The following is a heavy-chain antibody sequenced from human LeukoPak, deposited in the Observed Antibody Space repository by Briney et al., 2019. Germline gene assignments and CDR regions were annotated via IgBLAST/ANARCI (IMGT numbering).Heavy chain of an antibody. D-gene: IGHD2-8*01. J-gene: IGHJ4*02. V-gene: IGHV3-74*01. CDR1: GFTFSSYW. Sequence: GGSLRLSCAASGFTFSSYWMHWVRQAPGKGLVWVSRINNDGSITNYADSVEGRFTISRDNAKNTLFLQMNSLRAEDAAVYYCVRANYFDYWGQGTLVTVSS. CDR2: INNDGSIT. CDR3: VRANYFDY.